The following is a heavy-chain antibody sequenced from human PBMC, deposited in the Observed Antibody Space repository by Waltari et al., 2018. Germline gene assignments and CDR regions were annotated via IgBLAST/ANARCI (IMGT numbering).Heavy chain of an antibody. Sequence: EVQLVESGGGLVQPGGSLRLSCAASGFTFSSYWLHWVRQAPGTGLAWVSRINSDGSSTSYADSGMGRVTISRDNAKNTLYLQMNSLSVDDTAVYYCAELSSSAFHIWGQGTMVTVSS. D-gene: IGHD1-7*01. CDR1: GFTFSSYW. CDR2: INSDGSST. CDR3: AELSSSAFHI. J-gene: IGHJ3*02. V-gene: IGHV3-74*01.